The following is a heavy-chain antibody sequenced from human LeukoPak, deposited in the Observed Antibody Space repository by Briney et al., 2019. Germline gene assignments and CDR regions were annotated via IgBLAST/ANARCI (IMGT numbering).Heavy chain of an antibody. V-gene: IGHV4-59*01. J-gene: IGHJ4*02. Sequence: SETLSLTCTVSGGSISSYYWSWIRQPPGKGLEWIGYIYYSGSTNYNPSLKSRVTISVDTSKNQFSLKLSPVTAADTAVYYCARLGYCSGGSCYYLDYWGQGTLVTVSS. D-gene: IGHD2-15*01. CDR3: ARLGYCSGGSCYYLDY. CDR1: GGSISSYY. CDR2: IYYSGST.